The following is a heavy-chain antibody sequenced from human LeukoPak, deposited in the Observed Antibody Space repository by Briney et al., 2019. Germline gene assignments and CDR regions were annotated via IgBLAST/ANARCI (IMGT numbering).Heavy chain of an antibody. J-gene: IGHJ4*02. CDR3: AKDVDCSSTSCYFDY. D-gene: IGHD2-2*01. CDR2: ISGSGGST. Sequence: GGSLRLSCAASGFTFSSYAMSWVRQAPGKGLEWVSAISGSGGSTYYADSVKGRFTISRDNSKNTLYLQMNSLRAEDTAVYYCAKDVDCSSTSCYFDYWGQGTLVTVSS. V-gene: IGHV3-23*01. CDR1: GFTFSSYA.